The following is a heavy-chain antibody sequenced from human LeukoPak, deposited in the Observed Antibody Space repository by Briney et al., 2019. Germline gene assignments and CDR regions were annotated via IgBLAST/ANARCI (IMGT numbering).Heavy chain of an antibody. CDR1: GCTFSSYA. CDR3: AREDIVVVPAAANYYYGMDV. Sequence: SVKVSCKASGCTFSSYAISWVRQAPGQGLEWMGGIIPIFGTANYAQKFQGRVTITADESTSTAYMELSSLRSEDTAVYYCAREDIVVVPAAANYYYGMDVWGQGTTVTVSS. J-gene: IGHJ6*02. V-gene: IGHV1-69*13. D-gene: IGHD2-2*01. CDR2: IIPIFGTA.